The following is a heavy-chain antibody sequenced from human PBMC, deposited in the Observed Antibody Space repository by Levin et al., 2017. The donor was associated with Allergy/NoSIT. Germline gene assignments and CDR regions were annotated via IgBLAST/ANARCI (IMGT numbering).Heavy chain of an antibody. V-gene: IGHV3-23*01. J-gene: IGHJ4*02. Sequence: GGSLRLSCAASGFTFSSYAMGWVRQAPGKGLEWVSTISPGGDSTYYADSVRGRFTISRDNSRNTLYLHMDRLRARDTALYYCARFLVVPAAEFDYWGQGTLVTVSS. CDR1: GFTFSSYA. CDR2: ISPGGDST. D-gene: IGHD2-2*01. CDR3: ARFLVVPAAEFDY.